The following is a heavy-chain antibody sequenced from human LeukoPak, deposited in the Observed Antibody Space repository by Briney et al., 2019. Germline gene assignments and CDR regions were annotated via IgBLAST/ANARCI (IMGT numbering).Heavy chain of an antibody. Sequence: SETLSLTCAVYGGSFSGYYWSWIRQPPGKGLEWIGEINHSGSTNYNPSPKSRVTISVDTSKNQFSLKLSSVTAADTAVYYCARGGIQLWLHRGLGFDYWGQGTLVTVSS. J-gene: IGHJ4*02. CDR2: INHSGST. D-gene: IGHD5-18*01. CDR3: ARGGIQLWLHRGLGFDY. V-gene: IGHV4-34*01. CDR1: GGSFSGYY.